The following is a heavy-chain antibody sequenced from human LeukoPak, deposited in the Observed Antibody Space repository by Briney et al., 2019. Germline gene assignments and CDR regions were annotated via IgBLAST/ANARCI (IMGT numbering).Heavy chain of an antibody. V-gene: IGHV4-34*01. CDR2: INHSGST. D-gene: IGHD3-10*01. J-gene: IGHJ4*02. CDR3: ARGRWGSGSYYTFDY. Sequence: PSETLSLTCAVYGGSFSGYYWSWIRQPPGEGLEWIGEINHSGSTNYNPSLKSRVTISVDTSKNQFSLKLSSVTAADTAVYYCARGRWGSGSYYTFDYWGQGTLVTVSS. CDR1: GGSFSGYY.